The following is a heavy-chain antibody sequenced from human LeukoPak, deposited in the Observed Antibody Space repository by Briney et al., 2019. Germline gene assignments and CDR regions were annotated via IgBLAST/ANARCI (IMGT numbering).Heavy chain of an antibody. V-gene: IGHV3-33*01. CDR2: IWYDGSNK. CDR3: ARDRWFGELLHYFDY. J-gene: IGHJ4*02. D-gene: IGHD3-10*01. Sequence: GGSLRLSCAASGLTFSSYGMHWVRQAPGKGLEWVAVIWYDGSNKYYADSVKGRFTISRGNSKNTLYLQMNSLRAEDTAVYYCARDRWFGELLHYFDYWGQGTLVTVSS. CDR1: GLTFSSYG.